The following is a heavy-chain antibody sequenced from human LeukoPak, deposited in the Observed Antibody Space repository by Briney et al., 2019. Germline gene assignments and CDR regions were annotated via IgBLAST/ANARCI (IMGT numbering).Heavy chain of an antibody. CDR3: ATGRWNSSSWGDY. CDR2: IIPISGTA. Sequence: SVKVSCKASGGTFSSYAISWVRQAPGQGLEWMGGIIPISGTANYAQKFQGRVTITADESTSTAYMELSSLRSEDTAVYYCATGRWNSSSWGDYWGQGTLVTVSS. V-gene: IGHV1-69*13. CDR1: GGTFSSYA. D-gene: IGHD6-13*01. J-gene: IGHJ4*02.